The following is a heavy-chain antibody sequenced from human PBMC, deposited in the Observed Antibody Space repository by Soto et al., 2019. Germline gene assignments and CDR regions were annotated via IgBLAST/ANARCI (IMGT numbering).Heavy chain of an antibody. J-gene: IGHJ3*02. V-gene: IGHV1-2*02. CDR2: INPATGAA. CDR3: ARGGGVGVAGSAAFDM. CDR1: GYPVTAYY. Sequence: QLHLVQSGAVVKKPGASVTVSCSASGYPVTAYYMHWVRQAPGRGFEWMGGINPATGAAKYTQTLQGRVTMTRDTSTSTVFMELSGLTSEDPAVFYCARGGGVGVAGSAAFDMWGQGTLVTVSS. D-gene: IGHD3-3*01.